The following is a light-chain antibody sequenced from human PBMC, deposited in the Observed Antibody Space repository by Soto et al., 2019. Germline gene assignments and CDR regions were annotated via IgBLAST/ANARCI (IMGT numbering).Light chain of an antibody. CDR1: QSVSFN. CDR2: GAS. Sequence: EIVMTQSPATLSVSPGVRATLSCRASQSVSFNLAWYQQKPGQAPSLLIYGASTRATGIPARFSGTGSGTEFTLTISSLQSEDFAVYYCQQYKNWPQTFGQGTKVDFK. V-gene: IGKV3-15*01. J-gene: IGKJ1*01. CDR3: QQYKNWPQT.